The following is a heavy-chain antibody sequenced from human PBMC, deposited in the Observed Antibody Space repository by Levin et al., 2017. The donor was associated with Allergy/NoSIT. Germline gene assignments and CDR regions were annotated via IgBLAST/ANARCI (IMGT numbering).Heavy chain of an antibody. CDR1: FFSIIIIIYY. J-gene: IGHJ4*02. CDR2: IYYSGST. Sequence: SYTLSLTFTFSFFSIIIIIYYFFFILHPPFNFLYFIFIIYYSGSTYYNPSLKSRVTISVDTSKNQFSLKLSSVTAADTAVYYCARGIIISTTKPGVFGHWGQGTLVTVSS. CDR3: ARGIIISTTKPGVFGH. D-gene: IGHD3-10*01. V-gene: IGHV4-39*07.